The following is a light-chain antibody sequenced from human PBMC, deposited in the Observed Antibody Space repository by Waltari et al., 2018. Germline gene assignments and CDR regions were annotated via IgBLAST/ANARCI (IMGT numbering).Light chain of an antibody. Sequence: EIVMTQAPATLSVSPGERATLACRASQSVTRNLAWYQQKPGQAPRLLIYEASTRATGISARFSGSGSGTEFTLTISSLQSEDFAVYYCQQYNRWPPITFGQGTRLEIK. CDR2: EAS. J-gene: IGKJ5*01. CDR3: QQYNRWPPIT. V-gene: IGKV3-15*01. CDR1: QSVTRN.